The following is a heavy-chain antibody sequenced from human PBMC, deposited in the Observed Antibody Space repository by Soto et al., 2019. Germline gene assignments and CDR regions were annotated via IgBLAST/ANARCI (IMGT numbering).Heavy chain of an antibody. CDR1: GYTFTSYG. D-gene: IGHD6-13*01. V-gene: IGHV1-18*01. CDR2: ISAYNCNT. CDR3: ARESSSSCHDY. Sequence: QVQLVQSGAEGKKPGASVKVSCKASGYTFTSYGISWVRQAPGQGLEWMGWISAYNCNTNYAQKLQGRVSMTTDTSTSTAYMELRSLRSDATGVYYRARESSSSCHDYWGQGSLVIVSS. J-gene: IGHJ4*02.